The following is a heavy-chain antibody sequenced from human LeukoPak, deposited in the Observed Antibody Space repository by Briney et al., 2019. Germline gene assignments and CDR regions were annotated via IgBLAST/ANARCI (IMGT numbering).Heavy chain of an antibody. CDR1: GYTLTELS. CDR3: ATGGDYVSYFDY. J-gene: IGHJ4*02. V-gene: IGHV1-24*01. D-gene: IGHD4-17*01. Sequence: ASVKVSCKVFGYTLTELSMHWVRQAPGKGLEWMGGFDPEDGETIYAQKFQGRVTMTEDTSTDTAYMELSSLRSEDTAVYYCATGGDYVSYFDYWGQGTLVTVSS. CDR2: FDPEDGET.